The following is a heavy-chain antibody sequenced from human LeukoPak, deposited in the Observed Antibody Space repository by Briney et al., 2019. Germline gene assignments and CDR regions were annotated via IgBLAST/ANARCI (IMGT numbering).Heavy chain of an antibody. Sequence: GGSLRLSYAASGFTFSSYWMHWVRQAPGKGLVWVSRINTDGSSTSYADSVKGRFTISRDNAKNTLYLKMNSLRAEDTAVYYCARAAESVLMVYATYFDYWGQGTLVTVSS. CDR2: INTDGSST. V-gene: IGHV3-74*01. CDR3: ARAAESVLMVYATYFDY. CDR1: GFTFSSYW. J-gene: IGHJ4*02. D-gene: IGHD2-8*01.